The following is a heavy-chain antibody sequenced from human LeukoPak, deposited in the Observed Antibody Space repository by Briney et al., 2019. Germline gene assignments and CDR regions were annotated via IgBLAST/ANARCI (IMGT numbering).Heavy chain of an antibody. V-gene: IGHV3-23*01. CDR2: IIGSGSST. Sequence: PGGTLRLSCAASGFTFSSYGMSWVRQAPGKGLQWVSVIIGSGSSTYYADSVKGRFTISRDNARNTLYLQMNSLRAEDMAVYYCARDKSYSSSWEIDYWGQGTLVTVSS. CDR1: GFTFSSYG. D-gene: IGHD6-13*01. CDR3: ARDKSYSSSWEIDY. J-gene: IGHJ4*02.